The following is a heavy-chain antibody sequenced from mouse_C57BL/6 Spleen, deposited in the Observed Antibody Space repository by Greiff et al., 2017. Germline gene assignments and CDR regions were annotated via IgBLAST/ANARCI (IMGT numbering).Heavy chain of an antibody. CDR3: ARLNGYYYYFDY. Sequence: QVQLKQPGTELVKPGASVKLSCKASGYTFTSYWMHWVKQRPGQGLEWIGNINPSNGGTNYNEKFKSKATLTVDKSSSTAYMQLSSLTSEDSAVYYCARLNGYYYYFDYWGQGTTLTVSS. D-gene: IGHD2-3*01. CDR1: GYTFTSYW. V-gene: IGHV1-53*01. CDR2: INPSNGGT. J-gene: IGHJ2*01.